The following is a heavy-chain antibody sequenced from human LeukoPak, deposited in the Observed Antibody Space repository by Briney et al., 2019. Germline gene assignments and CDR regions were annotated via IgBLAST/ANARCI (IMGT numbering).Heavy chain of an antibody. J-gene: IGHJ4*02. V-gene: IGHV1-69*01. CDR3: ARGYGYCSSTSCSLFDY. CDR1: GGTFSSYA. Sequence: GSSVKVSCKASGGTFSSYAISWVRQAPGRGLEWMGGIIPIFGTANYAQKFQGRVTITADESTSTAYMELSSLRSEDTAVYYCARGYGYCSSTSCSLFDYWGQGTLVTVSS. CDR2: IIPIFGTA. D-gene: IGHD2-2*03.